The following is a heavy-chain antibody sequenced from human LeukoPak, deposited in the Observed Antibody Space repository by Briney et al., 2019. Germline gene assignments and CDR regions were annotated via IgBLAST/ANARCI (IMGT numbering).Heavy chain of an antibody. V-gene: IGHV4-39*07. J-gene: IGHJ4*02. CDR1: GGSISSSSYY. CDR2: IYYSGST. CDR3: ASAAAGTLHFDY. D-gene: IGHD6-13*01. Sequence: SETLSLTCTVSGGSISSSSYYWGWIRQPPGKGLEWIGSIYYSGSTYYNPSLKSRVTISVDTSKNQFSLKLSSVTAADTAVYYCASAAAGTLHFDYWGQGALVTVSS.